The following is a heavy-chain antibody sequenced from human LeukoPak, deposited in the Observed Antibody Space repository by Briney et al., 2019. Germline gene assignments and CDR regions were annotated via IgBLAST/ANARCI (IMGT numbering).Heavy chain of an antibody. D-gene: IGHD2-21*02. Sequence: PSETLSLTCTVSGGSISSYYWSWLRQPPGKGLEYIGYTHYSGSTNYNPSLKSRVTISLDTSGNQFPLKLSSVTAADTAVYYCASGYCGGACQLGGVDMWGQGTMVTVSS. J-gene: IGHJ3*02. V-gene: IGHV4-59*01. CDR3: ASGYCGGACQLGGVDM. CDR2: THYSGST. CDR1: GGSISSYY.